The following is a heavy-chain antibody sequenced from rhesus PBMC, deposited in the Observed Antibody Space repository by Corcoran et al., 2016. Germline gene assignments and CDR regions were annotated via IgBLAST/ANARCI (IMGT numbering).Heavy chain of an antibody. V-gene: IGHV4-169*02. D-gene: IGHD5-24*01. CDR3: AREGRRYSNYFDY. Sequence: QLQLQESGPGLVKPSETLSVTCAVSGGSISSSYWSWIRQAPGKGLEWIGYIYGSGTSTNYNPSLKSRVTRSVYTSKNQRSLKLSAVTTADTAVYYCAREGRRYSNYFDYWGQGVLVTVSS. CDR1: GGSISSSY. J-gene: IGHJ4*01. CDR2: IYGSGTST.